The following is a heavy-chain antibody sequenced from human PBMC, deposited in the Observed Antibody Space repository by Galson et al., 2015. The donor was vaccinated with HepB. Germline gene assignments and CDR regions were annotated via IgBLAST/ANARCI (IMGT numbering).Heavy chain of an antibody. D-gene: IGHD3-16*01. CDR1: GYSFTTYW. V-gene: IGHV5-51*01. Sequence: SGAEVKTPGESLKISCKGSGYSFTTYWIGWVRQMPGKGLEWMGIIFPGDSNTRYSPSFQGQVTISADKSISTAYLHWSSLKASDTAMYYCARRGRSYYFDSWGQGTLVTVSS. J-gene: IGHJ4*02. CDR3: ARRGRSYYFDS. CDR2: IFPGDSNT.